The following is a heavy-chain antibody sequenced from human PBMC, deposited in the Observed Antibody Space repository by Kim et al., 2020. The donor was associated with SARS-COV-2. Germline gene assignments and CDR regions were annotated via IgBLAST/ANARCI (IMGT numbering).Heavy chain of an antibody. J-gene: IGHJ4*02. CDR1: GGSISSYY. CDR2: IYYSGST. D-gene: IGHD3-10*01. Sequence: SETLSLTCTVSGGSISSYYWSWIRQPPGKGLEWIGYIYYSGSTNYNPSLKSRVTISGDTSKNQSSLQLSPGTAADTAVYYCATADRGLGGFDDWGQGTLVTVSS. CDR3: ATADRGLGGFDD. V-gene: IGHV4-59*01.